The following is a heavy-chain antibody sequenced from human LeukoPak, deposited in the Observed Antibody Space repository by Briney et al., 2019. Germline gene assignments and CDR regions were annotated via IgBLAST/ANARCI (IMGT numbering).Heavy chain of an antibody. CDR3: AREQSSSSGDAFEI. Sequence: ASVKVSCKASGYTFTSYALHWVRQAPGQGLEWMGTVNPSGSTSYAQKFQGRVTMTRDTSTSTVYMELSSLRSEDTGVYYCAREQSSSSGDAFEIWGQGTMVTVSS. CDR1: GYTFTSYA. CDR2: VNPSGST. V-gene: IGHV1-46*01. J-gene: IGHJ3*02. D-gene: IGHD6-6*01.